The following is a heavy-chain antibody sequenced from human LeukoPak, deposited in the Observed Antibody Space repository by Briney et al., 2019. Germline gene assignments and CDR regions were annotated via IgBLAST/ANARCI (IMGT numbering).Heavy chain of an antibody. CDR1: GGSFSGYY. CDR2: INHSGST. J-gene: IGHJ5*02. CDR3: ARLPYGSGINEFDP. Sequence: NPSETLSLTCAVYGGSFSGYYWSWIRQPPGKGLEWIGEINHSGSTNYNPSLKSRVTISVDTSKNQFSLKLSSVTAADTAVYYCARLPYGSGINEFDPWGQGTLVTVSS. D-gene: IGHD3-10*01. V-gene: IGHV4-34*01.